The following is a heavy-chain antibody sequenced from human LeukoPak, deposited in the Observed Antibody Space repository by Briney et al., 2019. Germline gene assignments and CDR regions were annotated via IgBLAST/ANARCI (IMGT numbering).Heavy chain of an antibody. CDR2: TRNKANSYIT. Sequence: GGSLRLSCAASGFTFSDHFLDWVRQALGKGLEWVGRTRNKANSYITEYAASVKGRFTISRDDSKNSLYLQMSSLKTDDTAMYYCASIRGTFGYWGQGTLVTVSS. D-gene: IGHD1-26*01. CDR1: GFTFSDHF. J-gene: IGHJ4*02. V-gene: IGHV3-72*01. CDR3: ASIRGTFGY.